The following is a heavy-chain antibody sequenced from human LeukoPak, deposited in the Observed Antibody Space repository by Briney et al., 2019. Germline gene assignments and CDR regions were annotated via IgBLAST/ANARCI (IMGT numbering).Heavy chain of an antibody. CDR2: IYTSGST. V-gene: IGHV4-61*02. D-gene: IGHD6-13*01. J-gene: IGHJ6*03. CDR3: AREGYSSSWYHDHSYMDV. CDR1: GGSISSGSYY. Sequence: SETLSFTCTVSGGSISSGSYYWSWIRQPAGKGLEWIGRIYTSGSTNYNPSLKSRVTISVDTSKNQFSLKLSSVTAADTAVYYCAREGYSSSWYHDHSYMDVWGKGTTVTVSS.